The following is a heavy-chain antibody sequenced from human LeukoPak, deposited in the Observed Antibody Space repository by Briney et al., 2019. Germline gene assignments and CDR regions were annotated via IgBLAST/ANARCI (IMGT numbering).Heavy chain of an antibody. CDR2: IWYDGSNK. CDR3: ARDKRGYSPRAGMDV. V-gene: IGHV3-33*01. D-gene: IGHD5-18*01. J-gene: IGHJ6*02. Sequence: QPGGSLRLSCAASGFTFSSYGMHWVRQAPGKGLEWVAVIWYDGSNKYYADSVKGRFTISRDNSKNTLYLQMNSLRAEDTAVYYCARDKRGYSPRAGMDVWGQGTTVTVSS. CDR1: GFTFSSYG.